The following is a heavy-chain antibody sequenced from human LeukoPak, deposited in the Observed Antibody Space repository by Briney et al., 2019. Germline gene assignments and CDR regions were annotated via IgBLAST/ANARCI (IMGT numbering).Heavy chain of an antibody. J-gene: IGHJ4*01. Sequence: SETLSLTCTVSGGSISSYYWSWIRQPPGKGLEWIGYAYYSGGTYYNPSLKSRVTISVGASNNQFSLKLTSVAAADTAVYYCASGDYGAGSPVMRYWGHGTLVIVSS. D-gene: IGHD3-10*01. CDR2: AYYSGGT. CDR1: GGSISSYY. V-gene: IGHV4-59*08. CDR3: ASGDYGAGSPVMRY.